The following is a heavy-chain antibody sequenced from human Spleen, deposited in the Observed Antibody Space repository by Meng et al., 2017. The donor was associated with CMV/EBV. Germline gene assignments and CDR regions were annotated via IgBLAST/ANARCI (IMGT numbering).Heavy chain of an antibody. Sequence: SGYTFTGYYMHWVRQAHGQGLEWMGWINPKNGGTNYAQKFQGRVTLTRDTSITTAYMELTSLTPDDTAVYYCARVGVVIPAANSWFDPWGQGTLVTVSS. CDR3: ARVGVVIPAANSWFDP. CDR2: INPKNGGT. D-gene: IGHD2-2*01. CDR1: GYTFTGYY. V-gene: IGHV1-2*02. J-gene: IGHJ5*02.